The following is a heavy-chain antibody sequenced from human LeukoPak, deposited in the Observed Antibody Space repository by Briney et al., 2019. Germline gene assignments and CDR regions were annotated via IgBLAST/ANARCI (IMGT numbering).Heavy chain of an antibody. V-gene: IGHV4-34*01. CDR1: GGSFSGYF. Sequence: SETLSLTCAVYGGSFSGYFWSWIRQPPGKGLEWIGEINHSGSTNYNPSLKSRVTISIDTSKSQFSLKLSSVTAADTAVYYCARLITLRPRIYYYYYMDVWGKGTTVTVSS. CDR3: ARLITLRPRIYYYYYMDV. D-gene: IGHD1-14*01. J-gene: IGHJ6*03. CDR2: INHSGST.